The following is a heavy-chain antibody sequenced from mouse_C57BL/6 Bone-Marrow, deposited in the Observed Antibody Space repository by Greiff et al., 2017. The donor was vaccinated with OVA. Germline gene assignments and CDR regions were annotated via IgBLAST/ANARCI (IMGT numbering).Heavy chain of an antibody. V-gene: IGHV1-50*01. CDR1: GYTFTSYW. CDR2: IDPSDSYT. J-gene: IGHJ1*03. CDR3: ARRYYGSDWYFDV. D-gene: IGHD1-1*01. Sequence: QVQLKQPGAELVKPGASVKLSCKASGYTFTSYWMQWVKQRPGQGLEWIGEIDPSDSYTNYNQKFKGKATLTVDTSSSTAYMQLSSLTSEDSAVYYCARRYYGSDWYFDVWGTGTTVTVSS.